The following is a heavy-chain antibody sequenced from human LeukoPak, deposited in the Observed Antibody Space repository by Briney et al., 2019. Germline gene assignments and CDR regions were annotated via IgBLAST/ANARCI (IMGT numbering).Heavy chain of an antibody. Sequence: PGGSLRLSCAASGFSFDDYGMNWVRQAPGKGLEWVSGINWNGGDTAYADSVKGRFTISRDNAKNSLYLQMNSLRAEDTALYYCARDLPQIEYWGQGTLVTVSS. CDR3: ARDLPQIEY. D-gene: IGHD3-22*01. J-gene: IGHJ4*02. V-gene: IGHV3-20*04. CDR1: GFSFDDYG. CDR2: INWNGGDT.